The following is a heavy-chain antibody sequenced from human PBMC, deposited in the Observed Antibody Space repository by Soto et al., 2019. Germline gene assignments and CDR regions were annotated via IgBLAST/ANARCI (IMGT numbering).Heavy chain of an antibody. CDR3: VFFVFSGDRPFGFAY. CDR2: IEWDDDK. Sequence: SGPTLVNPTQTLTLAWPFPGSPLRTSGIRVSWIRQPPGKALEWLARIEWDDDKFYSTSLKTRLTISKDTSKNQVVLTMTNMDPVETATYYCVFFVFSGDRPFGFAYWGQGTLVPGS. D-gene: IGHD3-10*01. J-gene: IGHJ4*02. CDR1: GSPLRTSGIR. V-gene: IGHV2-70*04.